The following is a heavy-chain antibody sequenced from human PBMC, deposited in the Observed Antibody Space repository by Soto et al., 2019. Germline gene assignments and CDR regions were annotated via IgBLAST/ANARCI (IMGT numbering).Heavy chain of an antibody. Sequence: GSLRLSCAASGFTFSSCSMGWVRQAPGKGLEWVSDIIDSGGSTYYADAVKGRFTISRDNSKSTLYLQMNSLRAEDTAVYYSGKGRSYYYYYGVDVWGQGTTVTVSS. J-gene: IGHJ6*02. CDR3: GKGRSYYYYYGVDV. CDR1: GFTFSSCS. CDR2: IIDSGGST. V-gene: IGHV3-23*01. D-gene: IGHD1-26*01.